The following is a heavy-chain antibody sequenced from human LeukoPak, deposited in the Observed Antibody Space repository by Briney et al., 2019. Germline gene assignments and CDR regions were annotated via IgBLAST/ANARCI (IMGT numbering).Heavy chain of an antibody. CDR1: GFTFSSYG. CDR2: ISGSGGST. CDR3: ARDSRRYYDSSGYYPLDY. Sequence: GGSLRLSCAASGFTFSSYGMSWVRQAPGKGLEWVSAISGSGGSTYYADSVKGRLTISRDNSKNTLYLQMNSLRAEDTAVYYCARDSRRYYDSSGYYPLDYWGQGTLVTVSS. V-gene: IGHV3-23*01. D-gene: IGHD3-22*01. J-gene: IGHJ4*02.